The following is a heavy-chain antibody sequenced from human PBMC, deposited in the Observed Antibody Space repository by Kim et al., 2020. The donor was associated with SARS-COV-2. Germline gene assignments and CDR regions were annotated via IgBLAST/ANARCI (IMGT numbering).Heavy chain of an antibody. Sequence: SGGTNASQTFKGRVTMTRDTSISTAYMELSSLTSDDTALYYCAKTRAFDIWGQGTRVTVSS. V-gene: IGHV1-2*02. J-gene: IGHJ3*02. CDR3: AKTRAFDI. CDR2: SGGT.